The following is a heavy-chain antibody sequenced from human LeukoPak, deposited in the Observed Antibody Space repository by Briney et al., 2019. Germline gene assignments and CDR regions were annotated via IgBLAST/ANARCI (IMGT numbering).Heavy chain of an antibody. V-gene: IGHV1-8*01. J-gene: IGHJ6*02. D-gene: IGHD2/OR15-2a*01. CDR1: GYTFTSYG. CDR3: ARSMAHPCNYGMDV. Sequence: ASVKVSCKASGYTFTSYGVNWVRQATGQGLEWMGWMNPKSGDTVYAQKFQGRVTMTWNTPITTAYMELSSLTSEDTAVYYCARSMAHPCNYGMDVWGQGTTVTVSS. CDR2: MNPKSGDT.